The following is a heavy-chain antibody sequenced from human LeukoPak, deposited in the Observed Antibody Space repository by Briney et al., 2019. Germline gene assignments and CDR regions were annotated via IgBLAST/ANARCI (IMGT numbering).Heavy chain of an antibody. CDR2: IYHSGNT. CDR1: GYSISSGYY. V-gene: IGHV4-38-2*02. D-gene: IGHD5-18*01. Sequence: SETLSLTCTVSGYSISSGYYWGWIRQPPGKGLEWIGEIYHSGNTNCNPPLKSRVTISLDKSKNQFSLKLSSVTAADTAVYYCARHVDTAMVGAFDIWGQGTMVTVSS. J-gene: IGHJ3*02. CDR3: ARHVDTAMVGAFDI.